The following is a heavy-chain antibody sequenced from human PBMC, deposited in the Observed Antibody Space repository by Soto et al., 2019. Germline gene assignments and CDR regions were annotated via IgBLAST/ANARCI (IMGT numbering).Heavy chain of an antibody. V-gene: IGHV2-5*02. CDR3: AHSRAYYDFWSGYYQDYFDY. CDR2: IYWDDDK. D-gene: IGHD3-3*01. Sequence: SGPTLVNPTQTLTLTCTFSGFSLSTSGVGVGWIRQPPGKALEWLALIYWDDDKRYSPSLKSRLTITKDTSKNQVVLTMTNMDPVDTATYYCAHSRAYYDFWSGYYQDYFDYWGQGTLVT. J-gene: IGHJ4*02. CDR1: GFSLSTSGVG.